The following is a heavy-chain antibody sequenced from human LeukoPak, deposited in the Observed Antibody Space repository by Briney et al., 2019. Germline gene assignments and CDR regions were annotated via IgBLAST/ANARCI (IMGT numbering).Heavy chain of an antibody. CDR2: MYSGGST. D-gene: IGHD1-26*01. V-gene: IGHV3-66*01. CDR1: GFTVSSNY. CDR3: ARERLELDAFDI. Sequence: GGSLRLSCAASGFTVSSNYMSWFRQAPGEGLEWVSVMYSGGSTNYADSVKGRFTMSRDNSMNTLYLQINSLRAEDTAVYYCARERLELDAFDIWGQGTMVTVSS. J-gene: IGHJ3*02.